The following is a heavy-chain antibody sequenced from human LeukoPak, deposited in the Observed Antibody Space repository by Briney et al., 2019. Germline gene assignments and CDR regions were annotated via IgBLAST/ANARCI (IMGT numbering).Heavy chain of an antibody. J-gene: IGHJ6*02. V-gene: IGHV3-30*18. D-gene: IGHD5-18*01. CDR1: GFTFSSYG. CDR3: AKDSSGYSYAHYYGMDV. Sequence: QSGGSLRLSCAASGFTFSSYGMHWVRQAPGEGLEWVAIISYDGSNKYYADSVKGRFTISGDNSKNTLYLQMNSLRAEDTAVYYCAKDSSGYSYAHYYGMDVWGQGTTVTVSS. CDR2: ISYDGSNK.